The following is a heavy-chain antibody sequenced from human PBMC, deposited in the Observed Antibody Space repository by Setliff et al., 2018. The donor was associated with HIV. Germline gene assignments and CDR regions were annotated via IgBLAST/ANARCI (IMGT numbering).Heavy chain of an antibody. V-gene: IGHV1-2*02. D-gene: IGHD3-22*01. CDR2: INPTSGGT. Sequence: GASVKVSCKASGYPFTGYYLHWVRQAPGQGLEWMGWINPTSGGTNYAQKFQDRVTMTRDTSISTAYMELSRLRSDDTAVYYCARNPDTSGYLYYYYYMDVWGKGTTVTVSS. J-gene: IGHJ6*03. CDR1: GYPFTGYY. CDR3: ARNPDTSGYLYYYYYMDV.